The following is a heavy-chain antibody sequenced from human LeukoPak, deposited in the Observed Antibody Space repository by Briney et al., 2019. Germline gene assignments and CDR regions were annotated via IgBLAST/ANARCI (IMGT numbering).Heavy chain of an antibody. CDR3: ARIPHPDYADAQ. CDR1: GFTVSSFE. V-gene: IGHV3-48*03. J-gene: IGHJ4*02. D-gene: IGHD4-17*01. Sequence: GGSLRLSCEASGFTVSSFEINWVRQAPGKGLEWVSYISSSGGTMDYADSVKGRFTVSRDDGKKLVHLQLNSLRAEDTAVYFCARIPHPDYADAQWGQGTLVIVSS. CDR2: ISSSGGTM.